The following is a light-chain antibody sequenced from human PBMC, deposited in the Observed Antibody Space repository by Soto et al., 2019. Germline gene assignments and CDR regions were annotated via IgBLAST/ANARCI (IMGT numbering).Light chain of an antibody. Sequence: DIQMTQSPSTLSASVGDRVTITCRAGESMSNCLAWYQQKPGKAPKLLISDASTLQSGVASRFSGSGSGTEFTLIISGLQPDDSATYYCQQYTNTNNPWMFGQGTKVDIK. J-gene: IGKJ1*01. CDR3: QQYTNTNNPWM. V-gene: IGKV1-5*01. CDR2: DAS. CDR1: ESMSNC.